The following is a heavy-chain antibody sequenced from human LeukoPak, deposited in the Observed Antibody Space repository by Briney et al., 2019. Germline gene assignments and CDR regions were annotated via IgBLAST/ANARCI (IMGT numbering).Heavy chain of an antibody. V-gene: IGHV3-23*01. J-gene: IGHJ4*02. CDR1: GFTLSSYA. Sequence: QAGGSLRLSCAASGFTLSSYAMSWVRLAPGKGLEWASGISGSGGSTYYADSVKGRFTISRDNSKNTLYLQMNSLRAEDTAVYYCAKPQMEVRYCSGGSCYSLGYWGQGTLVTVSS. CDR2: ISGSGGST. CDR3: AKPQMEVRYCSGGSCYSLGY. D-gene: IGHD2-15*01.